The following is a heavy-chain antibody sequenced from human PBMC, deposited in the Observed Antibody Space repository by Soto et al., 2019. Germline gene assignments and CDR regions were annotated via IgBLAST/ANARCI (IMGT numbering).Heavy chain of an antibody. CDR2: IYYSGST. V-gene: IGHV4-59*01. CDR1: GGSISSYY. Sequence: QVQLQESGPGLVKPSETLSLTCTVSGGSISSYYWSWIRQPPGKGLEWIGYIYYSGSTNYNPSLKSRVTIAVDTSKNQFSLKLSSVTAADTAVYYWARGWELLYYFDYWGQGTLVTVSS. D-gene: IGHD1-26*01. CDR3: ARGWELLYYFDY. J-gene: IGHJ4*02.